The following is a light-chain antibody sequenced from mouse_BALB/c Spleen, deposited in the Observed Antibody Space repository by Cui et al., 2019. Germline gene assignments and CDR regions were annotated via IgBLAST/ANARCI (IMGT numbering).Light chain of an antibody. CDR2: WAS. V-gene: IGKV6-23*01. CDR3: QQYSSYRT. J-gene: IGKJ1*01. CDR1: QDVGTA. Sequence: DIVMTQSHKFMSTSVGDRVSITCKASQDVGTAVAWYQQKPGQSPKRRRYWASTRHNGVPDRFTGSGSGTDFTLTISNVQSEDLADYFCQQYSSYRTFGGGTKLEIK.